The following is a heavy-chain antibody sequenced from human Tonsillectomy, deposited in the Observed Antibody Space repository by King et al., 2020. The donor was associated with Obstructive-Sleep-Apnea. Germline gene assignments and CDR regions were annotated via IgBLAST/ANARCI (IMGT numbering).Heavy chain of an antibody. CDR2: IYYSGST. CDR3: ARDPIVGAAEYFQH. J-gene: IGHJ1*01. CDR1: GGSISSSSYY. V-gene: IGHV4-39*07. Sequence: QLQESGPGLVKPSETLSLTCTVSGGSISSSSYYWGWIRQPPGKGLEWIGSIYYSGSTYYNPSLKSRVTISVDTSKNQFSLKLSSVTAADTAVYYCARDPIVGAAEYFQHWGQGTLFTVSS. D-gene: IGHD1-26*01.